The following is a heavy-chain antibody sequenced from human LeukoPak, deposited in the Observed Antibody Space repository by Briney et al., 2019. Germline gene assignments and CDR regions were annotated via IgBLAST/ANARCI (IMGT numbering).Heavy chain of an antibody. CDR2: IYSGGST. CDR1: GFTVSSNY. Sequence: GGSVRLSCADSGFTVSSNYMSWVRQAPGKGLEWVSVIYSGGSTYYADSVKGRFTISRDNSKNTLYLQMNSLRAEDTAVYYCARDDRYSDYWGQGTLVTVSS. CDR3: ARDDRYSDY. V-gene: IGHV3-66*02. J-gene: IGHJ4*02. D-gene: IGHD2-21*02.